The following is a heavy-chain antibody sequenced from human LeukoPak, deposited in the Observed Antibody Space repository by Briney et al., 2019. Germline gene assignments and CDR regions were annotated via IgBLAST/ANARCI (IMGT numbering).Heavy chain of an antibody. CDR3: ARIFDY. V-gene: IGHV4-34*01. CDR2: TNHSGST. CDR1: GGSFSGYY. J-gene: IGHJ4*02. Sequence: SETLSLTCAVYGGSFSGYYWGWFRQPPGKGLEWIGDTNHSGSTNYNPSLKSRVTISVDTSKIQFSLKLTSVTAADTAVYFCARIFDYWGQGILVTVSS.